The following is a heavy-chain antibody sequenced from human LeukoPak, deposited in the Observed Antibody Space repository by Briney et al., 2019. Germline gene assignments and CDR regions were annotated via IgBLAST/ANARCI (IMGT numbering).Heavy chain of an antibody. V-gene: IGHV4-31*03. D-gene: IGHD2-2*01. Sequence: SETLSLTCTVSGDSISSGTYFWGWIRQPPGKGLEWIGYIYYSGSTYYTPSLKSRITISLDKSKNQFSLRLSSVTAADTAVYYCARHRAPAGRTYYFYYGMDVWGQGTTVTVSS. J-gene: IGHJ6*02. CDR1: GDSISSGTYF. CDR2: IYYSGST. CDR3: ARHRAPAGRTYYFYYGMDV.